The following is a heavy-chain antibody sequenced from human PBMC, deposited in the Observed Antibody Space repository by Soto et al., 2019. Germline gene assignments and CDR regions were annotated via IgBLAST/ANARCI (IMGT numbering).Heavy chain of an antibody. CDR1: GGSISRCGYY. CDR3: ARDAQLDRFDP. J-gene: IGHJ5*02. D-gene: IGHD1-1*01. Sequence: QVQLQESGPGLVKPSQTLSLTCTVSGGSISRCGYYWSWIRKHPGKGLEWIGYSYYSGSTYYNPSLKSRVTISVDTSKNQFSLKLSSVTAADTAVYYCARDAQLDRFDPWGKGTLVTVSS. CDR2: SYYSGST. V-gene: IGHV4-31*03.